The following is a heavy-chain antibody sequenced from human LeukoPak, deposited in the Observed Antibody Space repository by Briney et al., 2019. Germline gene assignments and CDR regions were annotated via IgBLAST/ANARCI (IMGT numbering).Heavy chain of an antibody. J-gene: IGHJ5*02. CDR3: ARTFIRNQLRLKWFDP. CDR1: GYTFTSYG. D-gene: IGHD1-14*01. V-gene: IGHV1-69*06. CDR2: IIPIFGTA. Sequence: ASVTVSCKASGYTFTSYGISWVRQAPGQGLEWMGGIIPIFGTANYAQKFQGRVTITADKSTSTAYMELSSLRSEDTAVYYCARTFIRNQLRLKWFDPWGQGTLVTVSS.